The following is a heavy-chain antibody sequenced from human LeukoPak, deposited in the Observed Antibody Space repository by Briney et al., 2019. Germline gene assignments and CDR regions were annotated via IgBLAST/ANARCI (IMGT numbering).Heavy chain of an antibody. V-gene: IGHV4-38-2*01. CDR1: SYSISSGYY. CDR2: ICHSGST. D-gene: IGHD2-2*02. Sequence: SETLSLTCAVSSYSISSGYYWGWIRQPPGKGLEWIGSICHSGSTYYNPSLKSRVTISVDTSKNQFSLKLSSVTAADTAVYYCARHGRYPFFDYWGQGTLVTVSS. CDR3: ARHGRYPFFDY. J-gene: IGHJ4*02.